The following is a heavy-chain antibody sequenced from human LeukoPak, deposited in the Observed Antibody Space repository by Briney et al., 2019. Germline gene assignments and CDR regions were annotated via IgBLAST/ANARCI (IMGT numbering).Heavy chain of an antibody. V-gene: IGHV3-21*01. Sequence: GGSLRLSCAASGLSFSSYSMNWVRQAPGKGLEWVSSISSAGGYIHYADSVKGRFTISRDNAKNSLYLQMNSLRVEDTAIYYCARDEGSDCYYYYMDVWGKGTSVTVSS. D-gene: IGHD6-19*01. CDR3: ARDEGSDCYYYYMDV. J-gene: IGHJ6*03. CDR1: GLSFSSYS. CDR2: ISSAGGYI.